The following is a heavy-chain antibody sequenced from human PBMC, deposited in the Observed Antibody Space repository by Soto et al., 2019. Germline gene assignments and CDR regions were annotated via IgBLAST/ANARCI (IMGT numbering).Heavy chain of an antibody. CDR2: IYYSGGT. D-gene: IGHD3-10*01. CDR3: ARVLITMVRGVADVDAFDI. V-gene: IGHV4-31*03. J-gene: IGHJ3*02. Sequence: QVQLQESGPGLVKPSQTLSLTCTVSGGSISSGGYYWSWIRQHPGKGLEWIGYIYYSGGTYYNPSLKSRVTISVDTSKNQFCLKLSSVTAADTAVYYCARVLITMVRGVADVDAFDIWGQGTMVTVSS. CDR1: GGSISSGGYY.